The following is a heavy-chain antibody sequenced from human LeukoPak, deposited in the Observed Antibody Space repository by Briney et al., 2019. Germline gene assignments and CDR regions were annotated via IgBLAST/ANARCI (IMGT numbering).Heavy chain of an antibody. CDR3: ARGRGQRNRHRNWSDP. CDR1: GYTFTSYD. V-gene: IGHV1-8*01. D-gene: IGHD1-14*01. J-gene: IGHJ5*02. CDR2: MNPNSGNT. Sequence: GASVKVSCKASGYTFTSYDINWVRQATGQGLEWMGWMNPNSGNTGYAQKFQGRVTMTRNTSISTAYMELSSLRSEDTAVYYCARGRGQRNRHRNWSDPWGQGTLVTVSS.